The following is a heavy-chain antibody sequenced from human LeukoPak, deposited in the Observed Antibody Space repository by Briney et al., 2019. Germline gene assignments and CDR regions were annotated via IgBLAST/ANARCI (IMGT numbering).Heavy chain of an antibody. J-gene: IGHJ5*01. V-gene: IGHV3-23*01. Sequence: GGSLRLSCAASGFTFSSYAMSWVRQAPGKGLECVSVISGSGGTTYYADSVKGRFHISRDNSKNTLYLQMNSLRAEDTAVYYCARDQAWFESWGQGTLVTVSS. CDR2: ISGSGGTT. CDR3: ARDQAWFES. CDR1: GFTFSSYA.